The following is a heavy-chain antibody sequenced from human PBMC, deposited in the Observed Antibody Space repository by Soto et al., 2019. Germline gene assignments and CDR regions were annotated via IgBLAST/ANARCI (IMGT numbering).Heavy chain of an antibody. CDR2: ISGSGDKT. CDR1: GFIFSNYA. V-gene: IGHV3-23*01. D-gene: IGHD2-15*01. Sequence: GGSLRLSCAAPGFIFSNYAMSWVRQAPGRGLEWVSIISGSGDKTYYADSVEGRFTISRDNSKNTVSLQMNSLRADDTAIYYCAKLPLIHRYFDYWGQGTPVTVSS. J-gene: IGHJ4*02. CDR3: AKLPLIHRYFDY.